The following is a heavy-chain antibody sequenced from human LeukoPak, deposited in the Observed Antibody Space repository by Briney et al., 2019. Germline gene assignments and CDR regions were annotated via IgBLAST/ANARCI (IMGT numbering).Heavy chain of an antibody. Sequence: PGGSLRLSCVASGFTFRDYWMTWVRQAPGKGLEWVANIKEDGSQINHVDSVEGRFTISRDNAKNSLYLQMNSLRVEDTAVYYCAKHKIAWRTFDCWGQGTLVTVSS. D-gene: IGHD1/OR15-1a*01. CDR1: GFTFRDYW. V-gene: IGHV3-7*01. CDR3: AKHKIAWRTFDC. CDR2: IKEDGSQI. J-gene: IGHJ4*02.